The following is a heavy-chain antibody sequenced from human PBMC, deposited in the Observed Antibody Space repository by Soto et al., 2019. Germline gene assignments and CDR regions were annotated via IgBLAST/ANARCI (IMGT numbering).Heavy chain of an antibody. Sequence: SETLSLTCTVSGGSISSGGYYWSWIRQHPGKGLEWIGYIYYSGSTYYNPSLKSRVTISVDTSKNQFSLKLSSVTAADTAVYYCARGLLRNYYMNVWGKGTTVTVSS. D-gene: IGHD2-21*02. CDR3: ARGLLRNYYMNV. CDR1: GGSISSGGYY. J-gene: IGHJ6*03. CDR2: IYYSGST. V-gene: IGHV4-31*03.